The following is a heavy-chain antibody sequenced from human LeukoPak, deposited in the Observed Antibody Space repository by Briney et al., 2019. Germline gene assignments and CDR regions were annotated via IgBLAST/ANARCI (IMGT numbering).Heavy chain of an antibody. CDR1: GYTFTSYG. V-gene: IGHV1-18*01. D-gene: IGHD2-2*02. CDR3: ARGFHCSSTSCYTGEAFDY. J-gene: IGHJ4*02. CDR2: ISAYNGNT. Sequence: ASVKVSCKASGYTFTSYGISWVRQAPRQGLEWMGWISAYNGNTNYAQKLQGRVTMTTDTSTSTAYMELRSLRSDDTAVYYCARGFHCSSTSCYTGEAFDYWGQGTLVTVSS.